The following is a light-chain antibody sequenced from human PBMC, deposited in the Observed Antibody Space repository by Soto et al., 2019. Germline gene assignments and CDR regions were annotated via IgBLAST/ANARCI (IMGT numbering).Light chain of an antibody. CDR3: QRYNNWPPVT. CDR2: GAS. J-gene: IGKJ2*01. CDR1: QSVSSN. Sequence: EIVMTQSPATLSVSPGERATLSCRASQSVSSNLAWYQQKPGQAPRLLIYGASTRDTGIPARFSGSGSGTEFTLTISSLQSEDYAVYYCQRYNNWPPVTFGQGTKLEIK. V-gene: IGKV3-15*01.